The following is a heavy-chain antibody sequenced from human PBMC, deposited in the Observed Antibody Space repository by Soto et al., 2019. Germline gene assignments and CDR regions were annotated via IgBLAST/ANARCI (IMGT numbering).Heavy chain of an antibody. V-gene: IGHV4-59*12. D-gene: IGHD2-2*01. CDR2: IYYSGST. CDR3: ARVPDR. CDR1: GVSIISYY. J-gene: IGHJ5*02. Sequence: SETLSLTCSVSGVSIISYYWSWIRQPPGKGLEWIGYIYYSGSTNYNPSLKSRVTISVDTSKNQFSLKLSSVTAADTAVYYCARVPDRWGQGTLVTVSS.